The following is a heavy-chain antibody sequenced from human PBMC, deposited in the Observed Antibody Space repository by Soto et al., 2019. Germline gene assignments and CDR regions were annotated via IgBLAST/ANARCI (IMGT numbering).Heavy chain of an antibody. CDR3: ARGRYHYDRDAFDI. CDR1: GFIFSSCW. CDR2: INSDGSDI. V-gene: IGHV3-74*01. Sequence: EVQVVESGGGLVQPGGSLRLSCAASGFIFSSCWMHWVRQAPGKGLVWLSRINSDGSDISYADSVRGRFTMSRDNAKNTVYLQMNSLRAEDTAVYYCARGRYHYDRDAFDIWGQGTMVTVSS. J-gene: IGHJ3*02. D-gene: IGHD3-22*01.